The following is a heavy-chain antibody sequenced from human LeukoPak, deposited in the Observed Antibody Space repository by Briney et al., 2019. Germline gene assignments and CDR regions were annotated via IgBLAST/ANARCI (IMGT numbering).Heavy chain of an antibody. CDR3: AKDQDDSSGYYRPGAFDI. CDR2: ISGSGGST. J-gene: IGHJ3*02. V-gene: IGHV3-23*01. Sequence: QPGGSLRLSCAASGFTFSSYAMSWVRQAPGKGLEWVSAISGSGGSTYYADSVKGRFTISRDNSKNTLYLQMNSLRAEDTAVYYCAKDQDDSSGYYRPGAFDIWGQGTIVTVSS. CDR1: GFTFSSYA. D-gene: IGHD3-22*01.